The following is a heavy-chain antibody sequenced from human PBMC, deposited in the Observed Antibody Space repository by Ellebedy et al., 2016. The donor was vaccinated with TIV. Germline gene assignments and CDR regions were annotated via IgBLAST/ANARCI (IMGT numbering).Heavy chain of an antibody. D-gene: IGHD6-19*01. CDR3: ARDIGTAVAGASYYYGMDV. J-gene: IGHJ6*02. CDR1: GFTFDDYG. Sequence: GESLKISCAASGFTFDDYGMSWVRQVPGKGLEWVSGISGNGGRTAYADSVRGRFTISRDNVKNALYLQMNSLRVEDTALYYCARDIGTAVAGASYYYGMDVWGQGTTVTVSS. V-gene: IGHV3-20*04. CDR2: ISGNGGRT.